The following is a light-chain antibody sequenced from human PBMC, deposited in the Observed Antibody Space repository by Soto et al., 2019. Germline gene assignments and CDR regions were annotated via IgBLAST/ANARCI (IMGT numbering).Light chain of an antibody. J-gene: IGKJ4*01. CDR3: QHYDHLPPLS. Sequence: DIQMTQSPSSLSASVGDRVTITCQASQDIRNYLNWYQQKPGKAPNLLIYDASNLRAGVPSRFSGGGSGTEFTFPISSLQPEDIATYYCQHYDHLPPLSFGGGTKVEIK. CDR1: QDIRNY. CDR2: DAS. V-gene: IGKV1-33*01.